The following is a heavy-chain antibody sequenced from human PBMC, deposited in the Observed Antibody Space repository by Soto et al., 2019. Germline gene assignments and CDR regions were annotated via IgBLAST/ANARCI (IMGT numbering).Heavy chain of an antibody. D-gene: IGHD1-26*01. V-gene: IGHV1-69*12. Sequence: QVQLVQSGAEEKKPGSSVKVSCKASGGTFSSYAISWVRQAPGQGLEWMGGIIPIFGTADYAQTFQGRVTITADESTSTAYMELSSLRSEDTAVYYCASHTGSSPEGRYYYVWTSGAKGPRSPSP. CDR3: ASHTGSSPEGRYYYVWTS. J-gene: IGHJ6*02. CDR2: IIPIFGTA. CDR1: GGTFSSYA.